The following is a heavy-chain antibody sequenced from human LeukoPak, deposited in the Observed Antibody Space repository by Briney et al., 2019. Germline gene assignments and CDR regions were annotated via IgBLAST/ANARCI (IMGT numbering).Heavy chain of an antibody. CDR1: GFTFSSYV. Sequence: PGGSLRLCCAASGFTFSSYVMSWVRQAPGKGLEWVSAISGSGGSTYYADSVKGRFTISRDSSKNTLYLQMNSLRAEDTAVYYCAKPRIAARQRDYYYYGMDVWGQETTVTVSS. J-gene: IGHJ6*02. CDR2: ISGSGGST. D-gene: IGHD6-6*01. V-gene: IGHV3-23*01. CDR3: AKPRIAARQRDYYYYGMDV.